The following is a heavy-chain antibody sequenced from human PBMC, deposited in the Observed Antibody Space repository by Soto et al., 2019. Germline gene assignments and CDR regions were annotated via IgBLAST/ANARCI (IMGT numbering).Heavy chain of an antibody. V-gene: IGHV4-34*01. CDR1: GGSFSGYY. CDR2: INHSGST. CDR3: ARMVPYYYGSGSYSYSYYYYMDV. D-gene: IGHD3-10*01. Sequence: QVQLQQWGAGLLKPSETLSLTCAVYGGSFSGYYWSWIRQPPGKGLEWIGEINHSGSTNYSPSLKSRVTISVDTSKNQFSLKLSSVTAADTAVYYCARMVPYYYGSGSYSYSYYYYMDVWGKGTTVTVSS. J-gene: IGHJ6*03.